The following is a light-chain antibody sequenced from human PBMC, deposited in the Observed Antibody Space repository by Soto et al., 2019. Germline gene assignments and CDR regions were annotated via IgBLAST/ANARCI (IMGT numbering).Light chain of an antibody. CDR1: QDISNY. CDR3: QPYNNWPLT. CDR2: DAS. J-gene: IGKJ4*01. Sequence: DIQMTQSPSSLSASVGDRVTITCQASQDISNYLNWYQQKPGKAPKLLIYDASNLETGIPSRFSGSGSGADFTFTICSLQPEDIATYYCQPYNNWPLTSGGGTKVDIK. V-gene: IGKV1-33*01.